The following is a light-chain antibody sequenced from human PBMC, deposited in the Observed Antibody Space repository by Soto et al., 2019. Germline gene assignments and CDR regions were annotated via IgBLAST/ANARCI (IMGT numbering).Light chain of an antibody. CDR3: QQSYSTFRT. V-gene: IGKV1-39*01. CDR2: AAS. Sequence: DIQMTQSPSSLSASVGDRVTITCRASQSISNYLNWYQQKPGEAPKLLISAASSLQGGVPSRFSGSVSGTDFTLTISSLQPEDFATYYCQQSYSTFRTFGQGTKVEIK. CDR1: QSISNY. J-gene: IGKJ1*01.